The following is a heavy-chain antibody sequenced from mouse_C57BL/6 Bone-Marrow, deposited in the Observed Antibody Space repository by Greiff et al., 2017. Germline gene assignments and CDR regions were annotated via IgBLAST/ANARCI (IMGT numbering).Heavy chain of an antibody. V-gene: IGHV1-69*01. CDR1: GYTFTSYW. CDR3: TREGWSFAY. Sequence: VQLQQPGAELVMPGASVKLSCKASGYTFTSYWMHWVKQRPGQGLEWIGEIDPSDSYTNYNQKFKDKSTLTVDKSSSTAYMQLSSLTSEDSAVYYCTREGWSFAYWGQGTLVTVSA. CDR2: IDPSDSYT. D-gene: IGHD1-1*02. J-gene: IGHJ3*01.